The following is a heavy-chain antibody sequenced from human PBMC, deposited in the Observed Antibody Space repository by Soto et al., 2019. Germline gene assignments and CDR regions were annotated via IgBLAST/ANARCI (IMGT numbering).Heavy chain of an antibody. CDR3: ARVDYDILTGYYDRGYYYGMDV. CDR2: IWYDGSNK. V-gene: IGHV3-33*01. Sequence: PGGSLRLSCAASGFTFSSYGMHWVRQAPGKGLEWVAVIWYDGSNKYYADSVKGRFTISRDNSKNTLYLQMNSLRAEDTAVYYCARVDYDILTGYYDRGYYYGMDVWGQGTTVTVSS. D-gene: IGHD3-9*01. J-gene: IGHJ6*02. CDR1: GFTFSSYG.